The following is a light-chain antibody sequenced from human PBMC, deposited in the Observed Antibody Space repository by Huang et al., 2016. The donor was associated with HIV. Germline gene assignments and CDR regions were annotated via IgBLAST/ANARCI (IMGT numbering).Light chain of an antibody. V-gene: IGKV3-11*01. CDR1: QSVNIY. J-gene: IGKJ5*01. CDR3: QQRSNWPAIT. Sequence: EIVLTQSPATLSLSPGERDTLSCRASQSVNIYLGWFQQKPGQAPRLLIYDASNRATGIPARFSGSGSGTDFTLTISSLEPEDFAVYYCQQRSNWPAITFGQGTRLEIK. CDR2: DAS.